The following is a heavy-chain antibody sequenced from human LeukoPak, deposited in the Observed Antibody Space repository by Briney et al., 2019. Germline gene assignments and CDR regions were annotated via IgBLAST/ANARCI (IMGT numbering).Heavy chain of an antibody. J-gene: IGHJ2*01. CDR3: ARDGVSALNLYSDL. CDR2: IYYSGST. V-gene: IGHV4-59*01. D-gene: IGHD3-3*01. CDR1: GGSISGYY. Sequence: PSETLSLTCIVSGGSISGYYWSWIRQPPGKGLEWIGSIYYSGSTDYNPSLKSRVIISVDTSKNQFSLSLISVTAADTAVYYCARDGVSALNLYSDLWGRGILVTVSS.